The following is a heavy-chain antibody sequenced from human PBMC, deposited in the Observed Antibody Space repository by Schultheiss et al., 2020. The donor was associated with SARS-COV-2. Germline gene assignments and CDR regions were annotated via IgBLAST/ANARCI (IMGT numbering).Heavy chain of an antibody. Sequence: GGSLRLSCAASGFTFSSYGMHWVRQAPGKGLEWVAVIWYDGSSQHYADSVKGRFTISRDNSKNTLYLQMNSLRAEDTAVYYCARGSPIYYYYYGMDVWGQGTTVTVSS. CDR3: ARGSPIYYYYYGMDV. CDR1: GFTFSSYG. J-gene: IGHJ6*02. V-gene: IGHV3-33*01. CDR2: IWYDGSSQ.